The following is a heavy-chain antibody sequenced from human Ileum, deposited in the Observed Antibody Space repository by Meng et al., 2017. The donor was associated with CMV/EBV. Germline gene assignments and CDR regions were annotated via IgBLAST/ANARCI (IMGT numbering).Heavy chain of an antibody. V-gene: IGHV4-34*01. CDR1: GGSFSGSY. J-gene: IGHJ4*02. CDR3: ASQRRRLLEWFDY. Sequence: SETLSLTCAVYGGSFSGSYWSWIRQPPGKGLEWIGEINHSGSTNYNPSLKSRVTISVDTSKNQFSLKMSSVTAADTAVYYCASQRRRLLEWFDYWGQGTLVTVSS. CDR2: INHSGST. D-gene: IGHD3-3*01.